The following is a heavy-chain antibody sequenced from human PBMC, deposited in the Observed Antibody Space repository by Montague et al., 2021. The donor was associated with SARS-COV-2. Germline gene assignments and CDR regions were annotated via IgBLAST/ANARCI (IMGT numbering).Heavy chain of an antibody. V-gene: IGHV4-4*02. CDR1: GGSISSSNW. Sequence: SETLSFTCAVSGGSISSSNWWSWVRQPPGKGLEWIGEIYHSGSTDYNPSLKSRVTISVDKSKNQFSLKLSSVTAADTAVYYCARDATMVSHSYFDYWGQGTLVTVSS. CDR3: ARDATMVSHSYFDY. D-gene: IGHD4/OR15-4a*01. J-gene: IGHJ4*02. CDR2: IYHSGST.